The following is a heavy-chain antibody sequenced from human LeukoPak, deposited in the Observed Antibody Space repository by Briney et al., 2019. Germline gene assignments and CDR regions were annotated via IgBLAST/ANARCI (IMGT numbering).Heavy chain of an antibody. Sequence: SETLSLTCTVSGGSISSSSYYWGWIRQPAGKGLEWIGRIYSSGSTNYNPSLKSRVTMSVDTSKNQFSLKLTSVTAADTAVYYCAGYSSSSWVFFDCWGQGTLVTVSS. J-gene: IGHJ4*02. CDR2: IYSSGST. CDR3: AGYSSSSWVFFDC. D-gene: IGHD6-6*01. CDR1: GGSISSSSYY. V-gene: IGHV4-61*02.